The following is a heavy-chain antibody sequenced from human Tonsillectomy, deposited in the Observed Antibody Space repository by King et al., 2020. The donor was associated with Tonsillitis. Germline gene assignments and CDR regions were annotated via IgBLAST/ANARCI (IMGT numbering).Heavy chain of an antibody. D-gene: IGHD5-18*01. CDR3: AITSTRIQLWLRAGLDL. V-gene: IGHV4-4*07. CDR2: IYTSGST. Sequence: QLQESGPGLVNPSETLSLTCTVSGGSIRSYYWSWIRQPAGKGLEWIVRIYTSGSTNYNPSLKRRVTMSVNTSKNQFSLELSPVTASDTAVYYCAITSTRIQLWLRAGLDLWPQGTTVPVPS. J-gene: IGHJ6*02. CDR1: GGSIRSYY.